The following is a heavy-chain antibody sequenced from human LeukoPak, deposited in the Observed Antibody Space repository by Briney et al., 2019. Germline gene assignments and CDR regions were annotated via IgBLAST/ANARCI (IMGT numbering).Heavy chain of an antibody. CDR3: ARAGGYYYDSSGYFSD. V-gene: IGHV1-18*01. J-gene: IGHJ4*02. D-gene: IGHD3-22*01. Sequence: ASAKVSCKASGYTFTSYGISWVRQAPGQGLEWMGWISAYNGNTNYAQKLQGRVTMTTDTSTSTAYMELRSLRSDDTAVYYRARAGGYYYDSSGYFSDWGQGTLVTVSS. CDR2: ISAYNGNT. CDR1: GYTFTSYG.